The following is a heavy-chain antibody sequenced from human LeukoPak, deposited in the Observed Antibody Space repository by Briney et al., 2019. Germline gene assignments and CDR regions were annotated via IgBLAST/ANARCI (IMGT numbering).Heavy chain of an antibody. J-gene: IGHJ4*02. D-gene: IGHD3-22*01. CDR1: GYSISSGYY. V-gene: IGHV4-38-2*02. CDR2: IYHSGST. CDR3: ARDPYYYDSSGYYAVFDY. Sequence: SETLSLTCTVSGYSISSGYYWGWIRQPPGKGLEWIGSIYHSGSTYYNPSLKSRVTISVDTSKNQFSLKLSSVTAADTTVYYCARDPYYYDSSGYYAVFDYWGQGTLVTVSS.